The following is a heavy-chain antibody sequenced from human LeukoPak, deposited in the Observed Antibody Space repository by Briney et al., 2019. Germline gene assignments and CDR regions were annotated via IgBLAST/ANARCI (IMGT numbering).Heavy chain of an antibody. CDR2: IYHSGST. V-gene: IGHV4-30-2*01. Sequence: PSETLSLTCAISGGSISSGGYSWSWIRQPPGKGLEWIGYIYHSGSTYYNPSLKSRVTISVDRSKNQFSLKLSSVTAADTAVYYCARAPTDYYDSSGDDWYFDLWGRGTLVTVSS. J-gene: IGHJ2*01. CDR3: ARAPTDYYDSSGDDWYFDL. D-gene: IGHD3-22*01. CDR1: GGSISSGGYS.